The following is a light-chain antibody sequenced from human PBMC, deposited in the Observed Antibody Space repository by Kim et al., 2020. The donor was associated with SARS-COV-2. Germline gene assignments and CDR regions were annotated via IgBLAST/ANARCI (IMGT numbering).Light chain of an antibody. CDR1: QSVNNY. Sequence: EIVLTQSPGTLSLSPGERATLSCRASQSVNNYLAWYQQKPGQAPRLLIYGASSRATGLPDKFSGSGSGTDFTLPISRLEPEDFAVYYCQQYGSSPLYTFGQGTKLEI. CDR2: GAS. V-gene: IGKV3-20*01. J-gene: IGKJ2*01. CDR3: QQYGSSPLYT.